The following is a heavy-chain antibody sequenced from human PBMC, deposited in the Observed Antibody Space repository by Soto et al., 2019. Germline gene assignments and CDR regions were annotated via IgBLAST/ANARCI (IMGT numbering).Heavy chain of an antibody. D-gene: IGHD2-15*01. CDR2: IHYSGRT. Sequence: KPSETLSLTCTVSGGSISSYYWSWIRQPPGKGLEWIGYIHYSGRTSDSPSLQSRVNISVDTSKNQFALKLNSVTAADTAVYFCARGRLVAATSTYYYYVDVWGKGSTVTVSS. CDR1: GGSISSYY. CDR3: ARGRLVAATSTYYYYVDV. J-gene: IGHJ6*03. V-gene: IGHV4-59*01.